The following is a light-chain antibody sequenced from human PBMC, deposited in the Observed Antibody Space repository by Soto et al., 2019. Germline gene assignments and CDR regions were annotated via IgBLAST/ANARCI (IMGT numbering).Light chain of an antibody. Sequence: QSALTQPASLSGSPGQSITISCTGTSSDIGAYDYVSWFQQHPGKAPKLMISEVNNRPSGVSNRFSGSKSDNTASLTVSGLQAEDEADYYCSSYSGSNNYVVFGGGTQLTVL. J-gene: IGLJ7*01. V-gene: IGLV2-14*01. CDR2: EVN. CDR3: SSYSGSNNYVV. CDR1: SSDIGAYDY.